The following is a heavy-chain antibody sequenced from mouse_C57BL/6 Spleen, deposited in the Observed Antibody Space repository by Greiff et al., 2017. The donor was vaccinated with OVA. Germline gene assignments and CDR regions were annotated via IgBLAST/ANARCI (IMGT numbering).Heavy chain of an antibody. D-gene: IGHD2-3*01. Sequence: QVQLQQSGAELARPGASVKMSCKASGYTFTSYTMHWVKQRPGQGLEWIGYINPSSGYTKYNQKFKDKATLTADKSSSTAYMQLSSLTSEDSAVYYCARVEIYALFAYWGQGTLVTVSA. CDR3: ARVEIYALFAY. CDR2: INPSSGYT. CDR1: GYTFTSYT. V-gene: IGHV1-4*01. J-gene: IGHJ3*01.